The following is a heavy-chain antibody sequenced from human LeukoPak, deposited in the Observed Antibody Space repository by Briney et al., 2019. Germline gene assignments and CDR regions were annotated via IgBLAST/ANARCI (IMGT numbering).Heavy chain of an antibody. V-gene: IGHV1-69-2*01. Sequence: ASVKISCKVSGYTFTDYYMHWVQQAPGKGLEWMGLVDPEDGETIYAEKFQGRVTITADTSTDTAYMELSSLRSEDTAVYYCATVTGRLWGGGHDAFDIWDQGTMVTVSS. CDR3: ATVTGRLWGGGHDAFDI. CDR2: VDPEDGET. CDR1: GYTFTDYY. J-gene: IGHJ3*02. D-gene: IGHD2-8*02.